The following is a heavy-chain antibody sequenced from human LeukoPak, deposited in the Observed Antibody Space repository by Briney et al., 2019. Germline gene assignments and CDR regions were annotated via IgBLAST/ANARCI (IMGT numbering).Heavy chain of an antibody. Sequence: ASVKVSCKASGYTFTGYYMHRVRQAPGQGLEWMGWINPNSGGTNYAQKFQGRVTMTRDTSISTAYMELSRLRSDDTAVYYCASGAVYTAMVPDPLDYWGQGTLVTVSS. J-gene: IGHJ4*02. CDR2: INPNSGGT. V-gene: IGHV1-2*02. CDR1: GYTFTGYY. CDR3: ASGAVYTAMVPDPLDY. D-gene: IGHD5-18*01.